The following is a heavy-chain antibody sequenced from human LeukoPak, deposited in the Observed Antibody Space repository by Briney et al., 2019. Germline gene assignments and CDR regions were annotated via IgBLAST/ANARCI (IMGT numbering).Heavy chain of an antibody. J-gene: IGHJ4*02. CDR2: ITSSSRYI. CDR3: AKDHESSGSGELGF. Sequence: GGYLRLSCAASGFTFSAYTMNWVRQAPGKGLEWISSITSSSRYIYYAGSVKGRFTISRDNAKNSLYLQMNNLRAEDTAVYYCAKDHESSGSGELGFWGQGTLVTVSS. V-gene: IGHV3-21*01. D-gene: IGHD3-10*01. CDR1: GFTFSAYT.